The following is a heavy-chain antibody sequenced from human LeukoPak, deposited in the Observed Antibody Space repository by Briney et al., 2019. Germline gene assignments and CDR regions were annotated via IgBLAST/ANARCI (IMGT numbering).Heavy chain of an antibody. CDR3: AARPGGPAAILHW. CDR1: GYTFTGYY. V-gene: IGHV1-2*06. J-gene: IGHJ4*02. D-gene: IGHD2-2*01. CDR2: INPNSGGT. Sequence: ASVKVSCKASGYTFTGYYMHWVRQAPGQGLEWMGRINPNSGGTNYAQKFQGRVTITADESTSTAYMELSSLRSEDTAVYYCAARPGGPAAILHWWGQGTLVTVSS.